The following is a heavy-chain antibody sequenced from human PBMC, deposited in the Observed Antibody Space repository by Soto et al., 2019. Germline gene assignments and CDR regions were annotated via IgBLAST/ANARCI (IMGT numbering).Heavy chain of an antibody. D-gene: IGHD3-10*01. J-gene: IGHJ4*02. CDR3: ARGFGEYPFDS. CDR2: IYYSGST. V-gene: IGHV4-59*01. CDR1: GGSISSYY. Sequence: QVQLQESGPGLVKPSETLSLTCTVSGGSISSYYWSWIRQPPGKGLEWIGYIYYSGSTNYNPSLKSRVTLSGDTTTVQFSLKLRSVTAADTAVYYCARGFGEYPFDSWGQGTLVTVSS.